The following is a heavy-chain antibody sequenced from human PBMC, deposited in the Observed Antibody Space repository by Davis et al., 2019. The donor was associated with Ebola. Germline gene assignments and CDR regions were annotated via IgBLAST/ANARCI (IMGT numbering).Heavy chain of an antibody. CDR2: TYYRSRWYN. V-gene: IGHV6-1*01. D-gene: IGHD2-8*02. J-gene: IGHJ3*02. CDR3: ARCTGAFNI. Sequence: SQTLSLTCAISGDSVSSNSAAWNWIRQSPSRGLEWLGGTYYRSRWYNDYAVFVRGRININPDTSKNQFSLQLNSVTPEDTALYYCARCTGAFNIWGQGTTVTVSS. CDR1: GDSVSSNSAA.